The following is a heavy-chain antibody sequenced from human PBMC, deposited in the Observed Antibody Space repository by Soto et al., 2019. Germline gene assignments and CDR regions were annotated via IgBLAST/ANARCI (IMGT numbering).Heavy chain of an antibody. CDR1: GFTFSSYS. CDR2: ISSSSSYI. J-gene: IGHJ3*02. Sequence: GGSLRLSCAASGFTFSSYSMNWVRQAPGKGLEWVSSISSSSSYIYYADSVKGRFTISRDNAKNSLYLQMNSLRAEDTAVYYCARDIAVAGWDAFDIWGQGTMVTVSS. CDR3: ARDIAVAGWDAFDI. V-gene: IGHV3-21*01. D-gene: IGHD6-19*01.